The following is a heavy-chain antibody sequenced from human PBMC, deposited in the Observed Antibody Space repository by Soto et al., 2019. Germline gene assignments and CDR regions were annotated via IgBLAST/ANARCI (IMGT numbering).Heavy chain of an antibody. CDR1: GFTFSSYG. D-gene: IGHD4-17*01. CDR2: IWYDGSNK. J-gene: IGHJ6*02. V-gene: IGHV3-33*01. Sequence: VQLVESGGGVVQPGRSLRLSCAASGFTFSSYGMHWVRQAPGKGLEWVAVIWYDGSNKYYADSVKGRFTISRDNSKNTLYLQMNSLRAEDTAVYYCARDLRRGGDYYGMDVWGQGTTVTVSS. CDR3: ARDLRRGGDYYGMDV.